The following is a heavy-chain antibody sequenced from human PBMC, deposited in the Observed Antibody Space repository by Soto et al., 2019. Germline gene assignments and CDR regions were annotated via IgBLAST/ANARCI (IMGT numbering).Heavy chain of an antibody. Sequence: QVQLQESGPGLVKPSQTLSLSCNVYGVSVSSGDYYWSWIRQHAGGGLEWIGYIDRRGSTYYKPSLRGRVIMSVATSTNQIYLRLLSVTAADTAMYYCARDSGGNSENYYGLDVWGHGTTVTVSS. V-gene: IGHV4-31*03. CDR3: ARDSGGNSENYYGLDV. J-gene: IGHJ6*02. CDR2: IDRRGST. D-gene: IGHD1-1*01. CDR1: GVSVSSGDYY.